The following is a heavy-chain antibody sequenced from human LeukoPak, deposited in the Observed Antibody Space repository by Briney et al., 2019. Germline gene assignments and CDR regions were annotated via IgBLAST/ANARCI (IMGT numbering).Heavy chain of an antibody. CDR2: IYYSGST. CDR1: GGSISSYY. CDR3: ARGDNDDSYMDV. J-gene: IGHJ6*03. V-gene: IGHV4-59*01. D-gene: IGHD1-1*01. Sequence: SETLSLTCTVSGGSISSYYWSWIRQPPGKGLEWIGYIYYSGSTNYNPSLKSRVTISIDTSKNQFSLKLSSVTAADTAVYYCARGDNDDSYMDVWGKGTTVTVSS.